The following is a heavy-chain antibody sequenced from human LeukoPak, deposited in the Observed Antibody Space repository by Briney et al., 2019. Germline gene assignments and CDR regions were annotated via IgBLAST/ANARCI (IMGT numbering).Heavy chain of an antibody. D-gene: IGHD3-10*01. Sequence: PGGSLRLSCAASGFTFSSYTMSWVRQARGQGLEGVSAISHTSEYTYHADSVKGRFTISRDNSKNTLYLQMNSLRAEDTAMYYCAKGSSAGRPYYFDYWGQGTLVTVSS. J-gene: IGHJ4*02. CDR2: ISHTSEYT. CDR1: GFTFSSYT. V-gene: IGHV3-23*01. CDR3: AKGSSAGRPYYFDY.